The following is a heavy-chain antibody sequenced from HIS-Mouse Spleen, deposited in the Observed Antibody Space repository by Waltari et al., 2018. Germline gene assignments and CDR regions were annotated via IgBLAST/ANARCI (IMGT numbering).Heavy chain of an antibody. CDR2: IYYSGST. CDR3: AREIPYSSSWYDWYFDL. D-gene: IGHD6-13*01. CDR1: GGSISSRSYS. Sequence: QLQLQESGPGLVKPSETLSLPCPVSGGSISSRSYSWGWIRQPPGKGLEWIGSIYYSGSTYYNPSLKSRVTISVDTSKNQFSLKLSSVTAADTAVYYCAREIPYSSSWYDWYFDLWGRGTLVTVSS. V-gene: IGHV4-39*07. J-gene: IGHJ2*01.